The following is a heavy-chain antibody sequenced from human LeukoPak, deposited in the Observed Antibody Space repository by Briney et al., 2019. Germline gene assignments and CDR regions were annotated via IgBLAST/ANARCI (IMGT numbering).Heavy chain of an antibody. CDR1: GGSFSGYY. Sequence: PSETLSLTCAVYGGSFSGYYWSWIRQPPGKGLEWIGEINHSGSTNYNPSLKSRVTISVDTSKNQFSLKLSSVTAADTAAYYCARARLSGRPRLGSGWSPGPLRYYYGMDVWGQGTTVTVSS. CDR3: ARARLSGRPRLGSGWSPGPLRYYYGMDV. J-gene: IGHJ6*02. V-gene: IGHV4-34*01. CDR2: INHSGST. D-gene: IGHD6-19*01.